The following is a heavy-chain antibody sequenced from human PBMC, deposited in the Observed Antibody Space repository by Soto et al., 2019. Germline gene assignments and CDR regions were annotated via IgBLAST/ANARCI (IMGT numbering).Heavy chain of an antibody. CDR3: ARVVPGAEAWFGP. J-gene: IGHJ5*02. V-gene: IGHV1-3*04. D-gene: IGHD2-2*01. CDR2: INTGKGNT. Sequence: ASVKVSCKASGYTFTNYAMHWVRQAPGQRLGWMGWINTGKGNTKYSQKFQGRVSMTTDTSTTTAYMELRSLRSDDTAVYYCARVVPGAEAWFGPWGQGTLVTVSS. CDR1: GYTFTNYA.